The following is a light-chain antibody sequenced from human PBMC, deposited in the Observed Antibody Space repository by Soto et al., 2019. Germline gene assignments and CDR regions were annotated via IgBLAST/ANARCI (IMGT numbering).Light chain of an antibody. CDR1: QSISSW. V-gene: IGKV1-5*01. Sequence: DIQMTQSPSTLSASVGDRVTITCRASQSISSWLAWYQQKPGKAPKLLIYDASSLESGVPSRFSGSGSGKAFTLTISSLQPDDFATYYCQQYNSYLYTFGQGTKLEIK. CDR3: QQYNSYLYT. CDR2: DAS. J-gene: IGKJ2*01.